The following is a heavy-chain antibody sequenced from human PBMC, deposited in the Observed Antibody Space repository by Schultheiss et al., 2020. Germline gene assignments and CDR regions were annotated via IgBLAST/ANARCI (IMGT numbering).Heavy chain of an antibody. CDR3: TRHGVYSSSFDGDY. CDR2: IRSKANSYAT. Sequence: ESLKISCAASGFTFSGSAMHWVRQASGKGLEWVGRIRSKANSYATAYAASVKGRFTISRDDSKNTAYLQMNSLKTEDTAVYYCTRHGVYSSSFDGDYWGQGTLVTVSS. V-gene: IGHV3-73*01. D-gene: IGHD6-13*01. CDR1: GFTFSGSA. J-gene: IGHJ4*02.